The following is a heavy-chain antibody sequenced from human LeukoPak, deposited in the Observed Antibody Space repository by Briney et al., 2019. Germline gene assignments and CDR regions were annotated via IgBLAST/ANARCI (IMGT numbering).Heavy chain of an antibody. Sequence: GGSLRLSCAASGFTFSSYYMNWVRQAPGKGLEWVSYIGSATFYYADSVKGRFTISRDNAKNSLFLQMNSLRAEDTAVYYCARAVPRGSSYGYCDFWGQGTLVTVSS. V-gene: IGHV3-48*01. CDR3: ARAVPRGSSYGYCDF. CDR1: GFTFSSYY. D-gene: IGHD5-18*01. J-gene: IGHJ4*02. CDR2: IGSATF.